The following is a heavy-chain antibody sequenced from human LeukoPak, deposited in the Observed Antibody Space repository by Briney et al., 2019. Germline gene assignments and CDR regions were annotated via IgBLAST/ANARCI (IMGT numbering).Heavy chain of an antibody. CDR1: GFTFSSYS. D-gene: IGHD5-12*01. Sequence: PGGSLRLSCAASGFTFSSYSMNLVRPAPGKGLEWVSYISSSSSTIYYADSVKGRFTISRDNAKNSLYLQMNSLRAEDTAVYYCARGSSGSYPFDAFDIWGQGTMVTVSS. CDR3: ARGSSGSYPFDAFDI. CDR2: ISSSSSTI. J-gene: IGHJ3*02. V-gene: IGHV3-48*01.